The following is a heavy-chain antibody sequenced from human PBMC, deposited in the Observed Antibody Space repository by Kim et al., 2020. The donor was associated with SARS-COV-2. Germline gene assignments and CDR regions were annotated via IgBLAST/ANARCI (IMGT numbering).Heavy chain of an antibody. CDR3: ARGGSDYGDCIFDY. J-gene: IGHJ4*02. V-gene: IGHV1-46*01. Sequence: AQKFKGRGTMTRDTSTSTVYMELSSLRSEDTAVYYCARGGSDYGDCIFDYWGQGTLVTVSS. D-gene: IGHD4-17*01.